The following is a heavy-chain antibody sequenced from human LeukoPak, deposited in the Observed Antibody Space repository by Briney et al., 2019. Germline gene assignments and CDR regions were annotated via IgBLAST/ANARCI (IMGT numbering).Heavy chain of an antibody. CDR2: IYYSGST. Sequence: SETLSLTCTVSGGSISSYYWSWIRQPPGKGLEWIGYIYYSGSTNYNPSLKSRVTISVDTSKNQFSLKLSSVTAADTAVYYCARDNCGGDCYYNWFDPWGQGTLVTVSS. V-gene: IGHV4-59*12. D-gene: IGHD2-21*01. CDR3: ARDNCGGDCYYNWFDP. J-gene: IGHJ5*02. CDR1: GGSISSYY.